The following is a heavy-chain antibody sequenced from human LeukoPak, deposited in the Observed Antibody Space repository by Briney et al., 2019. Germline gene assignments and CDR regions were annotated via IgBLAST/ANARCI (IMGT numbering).Heavy chain of an antibody. Sequence: PGGSLRLSCTASGFTFGDYAMSWVRQAPGKGREWVGFIRSKAYGGTTEYAAAGKGRFTVSRDESKSIAYLQMNSLKTEDTAVYYCTRVGGEYYYDSSGYFDYWGQGTLVTVSS. CDR1: GFTFGDYA. CDR2: IRSKAYGGTT. D-gene: IGHD3-22*01. CDR3: TRVGGEYYYDSSGYFDY. J-gene: IGHJ4*02. V-gene: IGHV3-49*04.